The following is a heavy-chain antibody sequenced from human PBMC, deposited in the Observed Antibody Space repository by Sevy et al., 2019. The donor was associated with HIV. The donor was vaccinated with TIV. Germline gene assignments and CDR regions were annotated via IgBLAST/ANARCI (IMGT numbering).Heavy chain of an antibody. Sequence: GGSLRLSCAASGFTFSKYTMTWVRQAPGKGLEWVSTLSFGCGQINYADSVKGRFTISRDNSKDTLYLQMNGLRVDDTAEYYCAREGCTQPHDYWGQGTLVTVSS. CDR3: AREGCTQPHDY. J-gene: IGHJ4*02. CDR2: LSFGCGQI. CDR1: GFTFSKYT. D-gene: IGHD2-15*01. V-gene: IGHV3-23*01.